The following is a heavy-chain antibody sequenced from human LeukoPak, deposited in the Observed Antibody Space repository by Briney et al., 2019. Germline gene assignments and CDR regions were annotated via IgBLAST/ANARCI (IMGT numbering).Heavy chain of an antibody. CDR1: GGSFSDYF. V-gene: IGHV4-34*01. J-gene: IGHJ5*02. CDR2: VNHRGTT. CDR3: ARIHLWPENWFDA. Sequence: PSPTMSLTCAVNGGSFSDYFWGWFRQPPGKGLEWIGEVNHRGTTSSNPSLKSRVPISVDASKNQFSLKLSSVTAADTAIYYCARIHLWPENWFDAWGQGGLVTVSS. D-gene: IGHD3-10*01.